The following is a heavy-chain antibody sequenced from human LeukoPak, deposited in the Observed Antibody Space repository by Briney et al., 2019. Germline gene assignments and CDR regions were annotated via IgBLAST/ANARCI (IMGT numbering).Heavy chain of an antibody. CDR2: MNPNSGNT. Sequence: ASVKVSCKASGYTFSSNDIHWVRQATGQGLEWMGWMNPNSGNTGYAQNFQGRVTMTRNTSISTAYLELSSLRSEDTAVCYCARVSDGGTPPSHDYWGQGTLVTVSS. CDR1: GYTFSSND. V-gene: IGHV1-8*01. D-gene: IGHD4-23*01. J-gene: IGHJ4*02. CDR3: ARVSDGGTPPSHDY.